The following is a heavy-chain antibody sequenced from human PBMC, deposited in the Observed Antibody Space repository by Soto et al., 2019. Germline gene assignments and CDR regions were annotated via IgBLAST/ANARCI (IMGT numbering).Heavy chain of an antibody. CDR2: INADGIST. Sequence: PGGSLRLSCAASGFTFSMYWMHWVRQVPGKGPEWVSRINADGISTNYADSVKGRFTISRDNAKNTLYLQMNALRVEDTGVYYWPRGTRTNSTGTGACWGQGTRVAVSS. D-gene: IGHD1-1*01. V-gene: IGHV3-74*01. CDR1: GFTFSMYW. CDR3: PRGTRTNSTGTGAC. J-gene: IGHJ4*02.